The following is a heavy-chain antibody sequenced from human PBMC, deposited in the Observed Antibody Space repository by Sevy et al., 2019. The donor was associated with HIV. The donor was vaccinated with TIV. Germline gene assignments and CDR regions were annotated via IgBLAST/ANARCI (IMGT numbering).Heavy chain of an antibody. J-gene: IGHJ5*02. V-gene: IGHV4-59*01. CDR2: IYYTGST. CDR3: ARAPPVRSGDDSLNWLDP. CDR1: GGSISAYY. D-gene: IGHD5-12*01. Sequence: SETLSLTCTVSGGSISAYYWSWIRQPPGKPLEYIGYIYYTGSTIYNPSLKSRVTISVDTSKNQFSLKLNSVTAADTAVYFCARAPPVRSGDDSLNWLDPWGQGTLVTVSS.